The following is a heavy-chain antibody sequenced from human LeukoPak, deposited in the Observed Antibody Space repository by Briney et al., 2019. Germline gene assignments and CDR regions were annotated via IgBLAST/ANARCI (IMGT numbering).Heavy chain of an antibody. CDR2: IETDGRST. J-gene: IGHJ4*02. V-gene: IGHV3-74*01. D-gene: IGHD6-19*01. CDR1: GFTFSRYR. CDR3: ARDGQWLVRSPLDY. Sequence: HPGGSLRLSCAASGFTFSRYRMHWVRQAPGKGLVWVSQIETDGRSTTYADSVKGRFTISRDNAKNTLWLQMDSLRAEDTAVYYCARDGQWLVRSPLDYWGQGTLVTVSS.